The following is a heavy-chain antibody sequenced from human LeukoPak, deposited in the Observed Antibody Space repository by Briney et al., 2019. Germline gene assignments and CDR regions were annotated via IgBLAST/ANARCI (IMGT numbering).Heavy chain of an antibody. D-gene: IGHD2-15*01. CDR3: ARHGLGGGPS. CDR2: IYYSGST. Sequence: SETLSLTCTVSGGSISSSSYYWGWIRQPPGKGLEWIGSIYYSGSTYYNPSLKSRVTISVDTSKNQFSLKLSSVTAADTAVYYCARHGLGGGPSWGQGTLVTVSS. CDR1: GGSISSSSYY. V-gene: IGHV4-39*07. J-gene: IGHJ5*02.